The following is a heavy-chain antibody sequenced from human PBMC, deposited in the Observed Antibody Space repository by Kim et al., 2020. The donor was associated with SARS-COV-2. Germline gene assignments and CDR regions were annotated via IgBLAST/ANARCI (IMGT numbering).Heavy chain of an antibody. V-gene: IGHV3-7*01. CDR2: IKQDGSEK. CDR1: GFTFSSYW. CDR3: ASGHAPRQQLGPSVY. Sequence: GGSLRLSCAASGFTFSSYWMSWVRQAPGKGLEWVANIKQDGSEKYYVDSVKGRFTISRDNAKNSLYLQMNSLRAEDTAVYYCASGHAPRQQLGPSVYWGQGTLVTVSS. J-gene: IGHJ4*02. D-gene: IGHD6-13*01.